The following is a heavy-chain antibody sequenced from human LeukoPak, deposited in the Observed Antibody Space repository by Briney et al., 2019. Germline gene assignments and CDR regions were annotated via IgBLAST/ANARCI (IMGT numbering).Heavy chain of an antibody. J-gene: IGHJ4*02. CDR1: GGSISSYY. CDR2: IYYSGST. D-gene: IGHD3-10*01. CDR3: ASWGLTMVRGVISGYFDY. V-gene: IGHV4-59*01. Sequence: PSETLSLTCTVSGGSISSYYWSWIRQPPGKGLEWIEYIYYSGSTNYNPSLKSRVTISVDTSKNQFSLKLSSVTAADTAVYYCASWGLTMVRGVISGYFDYWGQGTLVTVSS.